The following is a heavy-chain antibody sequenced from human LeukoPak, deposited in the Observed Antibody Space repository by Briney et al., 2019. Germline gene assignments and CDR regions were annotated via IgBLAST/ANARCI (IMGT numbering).Heavy chain of an antibody. D-gene: IGHD3-3*01. CDR2: INQDGSMK. Sequence: GGSLRLSCAASGFTFTTYWMDWVRQAPGKGLEWVGNINQDGSMKNYVDSVRGRFTISRDNAQNSVYLQMNTLRVEDTAVYYCTRDFVFWGQGTLVTVSS. V-gene: IGHV3-7*01. J-gene: IGHJ4*02. CDR1: GFTFTTYW. CDR3: TRDFVF.